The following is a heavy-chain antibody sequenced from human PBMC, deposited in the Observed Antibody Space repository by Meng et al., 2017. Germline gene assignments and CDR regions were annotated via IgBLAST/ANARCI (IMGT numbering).Heavy chain of an antibody. J-gene: IGHJ4*02. CDR1: GGTFSSYA. CDR2: IIPIFGTA. V-gene: IGHV1-69*01. CDR3: ARDDYSNYLPFDY. D-gene: IGHD4-11*01. Sequence: VQLGPAGAEVKKPGSSVKVSCKASGGTFSSYAISWVRQAPGQGLEWMGGIIPIFGTANYAQKFQGRVTITADESTSTAYMELSSLRSEDTAVYYCARDDYSNYLPFDYWGQGTLVTVSS.